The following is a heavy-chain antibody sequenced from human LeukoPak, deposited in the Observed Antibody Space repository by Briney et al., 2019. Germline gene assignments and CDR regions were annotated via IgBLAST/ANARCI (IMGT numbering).Heavy chain of an antibody. D-gene: IGHD4-11*01. Sequence: PGGSLRLSCAASGFTFSSYGMHWVRQAPGKGLEWVAVISYDGSNKYYADPVKGRFTISRDNSKNTLYLQMNSLRAEDTAVYYCAKGYDYSDSQYYFDYWGQGTLVTVSS. J-gene: IGHJ4*02. CDR2: ISYDGSNK. V-gene: IGHV3-30*18. CDR1: GFTFSSYG. CDR3: AKGYDYSDSQYYFDY.